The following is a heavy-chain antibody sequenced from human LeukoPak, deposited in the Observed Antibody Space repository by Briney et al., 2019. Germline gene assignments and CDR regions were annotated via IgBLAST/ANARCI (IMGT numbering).Heavy chain of an antibody. CDR1: GESLNSYY. CDR2: IYYSGTT. Sequence: PSETLSLTCAVYGESLNSYYWSWIRQPPGKGLEWIGYIYYSGTTNYNPSLKGRVTISVDTSKNQFSLKLSSVTAADTAVYYCARGVYIAAAQYGYWGQGTLVTVSS. V-gene: IGHV4-59*01. J-gene: IGHJ4*02. D-gene: IGHD6-13*01. CDR3: ARGVYIAAAQYGY.